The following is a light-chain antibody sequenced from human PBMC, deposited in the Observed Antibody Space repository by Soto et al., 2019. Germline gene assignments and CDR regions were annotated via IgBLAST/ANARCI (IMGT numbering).Light chain of an antibody. CDR2: GAS. CDR3: QQRANWRS. CDR1: QSVSRY. J-gene: IGKJ2*01. V-gene: IGKV3-11*01. Sequence: EIVLTQSPATLSLSPGERATLSCRASQSVSRYLAWYQHKPGQPPRLLIYGASNRATGIPARFSGSGSGTAFTLTISSLEPEDFAVYYCQQRANWRSFGQGTKLEIK.